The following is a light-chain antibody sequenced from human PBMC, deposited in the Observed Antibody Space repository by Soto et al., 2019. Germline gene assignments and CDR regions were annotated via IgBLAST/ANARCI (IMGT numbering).Light chain of an antibody. V-gene: IGKV3-20*01. Sequence: IVLTHSPLTLPLSTGEGSTLSCRASQSISINFLAWYQQKRGQAPSLLINGASNRATGLPDRFSGSGSGKELTITINRMEPQDFEVYYCQQYGGSQRKFGQGNKVDIK. CDR3: QQYGGSQRK. CDR2: GAS. J-gene: IGKJ1*01. CDR1: QSISINF.